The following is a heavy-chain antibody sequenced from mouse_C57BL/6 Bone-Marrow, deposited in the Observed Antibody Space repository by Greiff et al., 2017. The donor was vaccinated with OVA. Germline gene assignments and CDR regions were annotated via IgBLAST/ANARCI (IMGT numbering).Heavy chain of an antibody. CDR1: GFTFSDYY. J-gene: IGHJ4*01. CDR2: ISNGGGST. CDR3: ARRPYGSSPYYYAMDY. V-gene: IGHV5-12*01. Sequence: VQLKESGGGLVQPGGSLKLSCAASGFTFSDYYMYWVRQTPEKRLEWVAYISNGGGSTYYPDTVKGRFTISRDNAKNTLYLQMSRLKSEDTAMYYCARRPYGSSPYYYAMDYWGQGTSVTVSS. D-gene: IGHD1-1*01.